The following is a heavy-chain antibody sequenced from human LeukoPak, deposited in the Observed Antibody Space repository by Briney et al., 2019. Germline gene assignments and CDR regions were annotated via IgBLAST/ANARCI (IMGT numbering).Heavy chain of an antibody. D-gene: IGHD6-19*01. Sequence: GGSLRLSCAASGFSFRNYWMHWVRQAPGRGLVWVSRINTDGTRTSYADSVKGRFTISRDNSKNTLYLQMNSLRAEDTAVYYCAKPPPSLEQWLVPGAFDIWGQGTMVTVSS. V-gene: IGHV3-74*01. CDR1: GFSFRNYW. CDR2: INTDGTRT. CDR3: AKPPPSLEQWLVPGAFDI. J-gene: IGHJ3*02.